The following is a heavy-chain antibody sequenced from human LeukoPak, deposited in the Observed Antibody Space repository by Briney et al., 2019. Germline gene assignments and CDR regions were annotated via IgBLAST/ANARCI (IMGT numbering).Heavy chain of an antibody. Sequence: SETLSLTCTVSGGSISSGSYYWSWIRQPAGKGLEWIGRIYTSGSTNYNPSLKSRVTISVDTSKNQFSLKLSSVTAADTAVYYCARGDVVTTSYFDYWGQGTLVTVSS. J-gene: IGHJ4*02. CDR1: GGSISSGSYY. V-gene: IGHV4-61*02. CDR3: ARGDVVTTSYFDY. CDR2: IYTSGST. D-gene: IGHD2-21*02.